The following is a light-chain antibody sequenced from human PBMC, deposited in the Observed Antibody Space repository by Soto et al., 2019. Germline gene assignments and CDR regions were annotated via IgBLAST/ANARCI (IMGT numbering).Light chain of an antibody. J-gene: IGKJ1*01. CDR3: QQSYSTPGT. CDR1: ESISIY. Sequence: DIQMTQSPSSLSASVGHRVTITCRASESISIYLNWYQQKPGKAPKLLIYAASSLQSGVPSRFSGSGSGTDCTLTISSLQPEDFATYYGQQSYSTPGTFGQGTKVDIK. V-gene: IGKV1-39*01. CDR2: AAS.